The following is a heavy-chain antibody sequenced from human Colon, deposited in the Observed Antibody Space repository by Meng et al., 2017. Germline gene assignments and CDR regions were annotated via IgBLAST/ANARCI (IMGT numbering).Heavy chain of an antibody. D-gene: IGHD3-16*02. CDR3: TRGLEFYRFEY. J-gene: IGHJ4*02. CDR2: TYYRAKWNH. Sequence: QPQLQQSGPGLVKPSQTLSLTCAISGDSVSSKTAVWNWIRQSPSRGLEWLGRTYYRAKWNHDYAESLRGRITINPHTSNNQISLQLNSVTPEDTAVYYCTRGLEFYRFEYWGQGTLVTVSS. V-gene: IGHV6-1*01. CDR1: GDSVSSKTAV.